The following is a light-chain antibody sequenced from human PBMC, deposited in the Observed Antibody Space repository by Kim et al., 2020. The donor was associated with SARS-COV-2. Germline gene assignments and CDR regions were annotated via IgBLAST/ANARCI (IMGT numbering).Light chain of an antibody. CDR1: QSVLYSSNNKSY. V-gene: IGKV4-1*01. CDR3: QKYYGSPPWT. Sequence: TSNCKSSQSVLYSSNNKSYLAWYQHKPGQPPKLLIYLASTRESGVPDRFSGSGSGTDFTLTINNLQADDVAVYYCQKYYGSPPWTFGQGTKVDIK. J-gene: IGKJ1*01. CDR2: LAS.